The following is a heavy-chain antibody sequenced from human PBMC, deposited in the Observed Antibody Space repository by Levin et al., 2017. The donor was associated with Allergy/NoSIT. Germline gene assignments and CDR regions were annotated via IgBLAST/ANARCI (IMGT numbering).Heavy chain of an antibody. CDR2: ISAGGNYI. Sequence: SCAASGILFSSYDMNWVRQAPGKGLEWVSSISAGGNYIYYADSVQGRFTISRDNAKNSLFLQMNSLRAEDTAVYYCASWAMYHYDRSAFDYFYYAMVVWGQGTTVTVSS. CDR3: ASWAMYHYDRSAFDYFYYAMVV. V-gene: IGHV3-21*01. J-gene: IGHJ6*02. D-gene: IGHD3-22*01. CDR1: GILFSSYD.